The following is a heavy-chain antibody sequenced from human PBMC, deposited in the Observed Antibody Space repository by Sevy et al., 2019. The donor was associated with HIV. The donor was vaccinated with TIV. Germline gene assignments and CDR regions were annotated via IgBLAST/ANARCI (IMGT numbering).Heavy chain of an antibody. Sequence: GGSLRLSCAASGFTFSNHAMHWVRQGPGKGPEWVAFIRNDGSSEYYADSVKGRFTISRDNSKNTLYLQMNSLQPEDTAVYFCARDRKVLLVVYAIPFDVFDIWGQGATVTVSS. D-gene: IGHD2-8*02. V-gene: IGHV3-30*02. J-gene: IGHJ3*02. CDR1: GFTFSNHA. CDR2: IRNDGSSE. CDR3: ARDRKVLLVVYAIPFDVFDI.